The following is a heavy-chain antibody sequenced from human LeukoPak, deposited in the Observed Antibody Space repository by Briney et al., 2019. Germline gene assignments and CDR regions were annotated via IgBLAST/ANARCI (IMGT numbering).Heavy chain of an antibody. J-gene: IGHJ4*02. V-gene: IGHV3-30*02. D-gene: IGHD5-12*01. CDR1: GFTFSSYG. CDR3: AKDLVDIVATIDHYFDC. CDR2: IRYDGSNK. Sequence: PGGSLRLSCAASGFTFSSYGMHWVRQAPGKGLEWVAFIRYDGSNKYYADSVKGRFTISRDNSKNTLYLQMNSLRAEGTAVYYCAKDLVDIVATIDHYFDCWGQGTLVTVSS.